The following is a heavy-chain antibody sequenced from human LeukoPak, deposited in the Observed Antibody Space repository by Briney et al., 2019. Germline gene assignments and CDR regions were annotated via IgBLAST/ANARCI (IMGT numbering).Heavy chain of an antibody. J-gene: IGHJ4*02. CDR3: CTSDGNY. Sequence: PGGSLRLSCAASGFSFDEAWMSRVRQAPGKRLEWVGRIKSKNEGVTTDYAAPMKGRFTISRDDLKNSLHLQMNSLKTEDTAVYYCCTSDGNYWGQGTLVNVSS. CDR2: IKSKNEGVTT. V-gene: IGHV3-15*01. CDR1: GFSFDEAW. D-gene: IGHD5-24*01.